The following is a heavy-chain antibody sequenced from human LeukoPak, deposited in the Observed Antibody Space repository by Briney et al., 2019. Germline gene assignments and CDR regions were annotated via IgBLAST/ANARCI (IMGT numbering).Heavy chain of an antibody. D-gene: IGHD6-6*01. V-gene: IGHV4-34*01. J-gene: IGHJ4*02. CDR1: GFTFSSYA. CDR3: ARGRWQLDDY. Sequence: LRLSFAASGFTFSSYAMHWVRPPPGKGLEWIGEINHSGSTNYNPSLKSRVTISVDTSKNQFSLKLSSVTAADTAVYYCARGRWQLDDYWGQGTLVTVSS. CDR2: INHSGST.